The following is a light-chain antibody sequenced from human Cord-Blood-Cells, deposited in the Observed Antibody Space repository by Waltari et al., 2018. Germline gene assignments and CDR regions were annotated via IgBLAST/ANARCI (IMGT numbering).Light chain of an antibody. Sequence: QSVLTQPPSVSGAPGQRVTISCTGSSSNIGAGYDVHWYQLLPGTAPKLLIYGNSNRPYGVPDRFSGSKSGTSASLAITGLQAEDEADYYCQSYDSSLSGWVFGGGTKLTVL. J-gene: IGLJ3*02. CDR3: QSYDSSLSGWV. CDR2: GNS. V-gene: IGLV1-40*01. CDR1: SSNIGAGYD.